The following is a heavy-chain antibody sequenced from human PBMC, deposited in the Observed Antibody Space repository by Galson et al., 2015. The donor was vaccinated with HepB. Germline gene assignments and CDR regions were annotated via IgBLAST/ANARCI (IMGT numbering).Heavy chain of an antibody. CDR1: GYTFTSYG. J-gene: IGHJ4*02. D-gene: IGHD3-22*01. CDR2: ISAYNGNT. V-gene: IGHV1-18*04. CDR3: ARDRYDSSARLSFDY. Sequence: SVKVSCKASGYTFTSYGISWVRQAPGQGLEWMGWISAYNGNTNYAQKLQGRVTMTTDTSTSTAYMELRSLRSDDTAVYYCARDRYDSSARLSFDYWGQGTLVTVSS.